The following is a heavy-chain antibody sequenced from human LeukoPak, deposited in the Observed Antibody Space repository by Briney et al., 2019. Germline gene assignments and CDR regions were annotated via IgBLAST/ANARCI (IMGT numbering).Heavy chain of an antibody. V-gene: IGHV2-70*16. Sequence: SGPVLVKPTQTLTLTCTFSGFSLSTDGMCVSWLRQPPGKALEWLARIDWDDDIFYNTSLRTRLIVSKDTSKNRVFLTLTDMDPVDTATYYCARTLRVVGETTGFDFWGQGTPVTVSS. CDR2: IDWDDDI. CDR1: GFSLSTDGMC. J-gene: IGHJ4*02. D-gene: IGHD1-26*01. CDR3: ARTLRVVGETTGFDF.